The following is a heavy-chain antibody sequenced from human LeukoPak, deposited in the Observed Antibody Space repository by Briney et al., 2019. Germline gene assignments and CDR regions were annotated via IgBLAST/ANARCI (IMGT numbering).Heavy chain of an antibody. D-gene: IGHD2-15*01. V-gene: IGHV1-46*01. J-gene: IGHJ5*02. CDR3: ARGGDIVVVVAAENWFDP. Sequence: ASAKVSCKASGYTFTGYYMHWVRQAPGQGLEWMGIINPSGGSTSYAQKFQGRVTMTRDTSTSTVYMELSSLRSEDTAVYYCARGGDIVVVVAAENWFDPWGQGTLVTVSS. CDR2: INPSGGST. CDR1: GYTFTGYY.